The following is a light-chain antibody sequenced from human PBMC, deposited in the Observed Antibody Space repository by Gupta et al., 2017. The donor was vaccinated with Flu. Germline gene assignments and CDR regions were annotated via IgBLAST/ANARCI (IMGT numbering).Light chain of an antibody. Sequence: SNSSIGSHFLLWYQQFPGTAPKLLIYRNNQRSSGVPDRFSGSKSGTSASLAISGLRSEDEADYYCITWDDSLNAYVFGAGTKVTVL. J-gene: IGLJ1*01. CDR1: NSSIGSHF. CDR2: RNN. CDR3: ITWDDSLNAYV. V-gene: IGLV1-47*01.